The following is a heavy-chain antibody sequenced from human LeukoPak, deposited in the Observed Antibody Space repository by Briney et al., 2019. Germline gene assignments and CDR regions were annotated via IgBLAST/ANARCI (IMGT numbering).Heavy chain of an antibody. CDR3: ARGGQLERRAYFDY. V-gene: IGHV6-1*01. CDR1: GDSVSSNSAA. Sequence: SQTLSLTCALSGDSVSSNSAAWNRIRQSPSRGLEWLGRTYYRSKWYNDYAVSVKSRITINPDTSKNQFSLQLNSVTPEDTAVYYCARGGQLERRAYFDYWGQGTLVTVSS. D-gene: IGHD1-1*01. CDR2: TYYRSKWYN. J-gene: IGHJ4*02.